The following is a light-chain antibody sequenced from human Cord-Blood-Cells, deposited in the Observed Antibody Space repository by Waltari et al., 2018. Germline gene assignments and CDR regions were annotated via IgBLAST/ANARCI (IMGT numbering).Light chain of an antibody. CDR3: SSYTSSSTPYV. V-gene: IGLV2-14*01. J-gene: IGLJ1*01. Sequence: QSALTQPASVSGSPGQSITISCIGTSSDVGGYNYVSWYQQHPGKAPKLMIYDVSKRPSGVSNRFSGSKSGNTASLTISGLQAEDEADYYCSSYTSSSTPYVFGTGTKVTVL. CDR1: SSDVGGYNY. CDR2: DVS.